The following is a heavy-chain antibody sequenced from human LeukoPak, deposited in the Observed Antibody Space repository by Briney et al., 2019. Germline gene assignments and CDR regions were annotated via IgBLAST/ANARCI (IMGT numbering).Heavy chain of an antibody. CDR3: AREAVDMYYFDY. D-gene: IGHD5-12*01. J-gene: IGHJ4*02. CDR1: GFTFSSYS. V-gene: IGHV3-21*01. Sequence: PGGSLRLSCAASGFTFSSYSMNWVRQAPGKGLEWVSSISSSSSYIYYADSVKGRFTISRDNAKNSLYLQMNSLRAEDTAVYYCAREAVDMYYFDYWGQGTLVTVSS. CDR2: ISSSSSYI.